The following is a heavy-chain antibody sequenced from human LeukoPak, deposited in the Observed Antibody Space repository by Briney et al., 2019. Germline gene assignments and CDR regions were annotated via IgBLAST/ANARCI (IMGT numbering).Heavy chain of an antibody. Sequence: SETLHPTCSVSGVSVSGFDWNWIRRSPGKGLEWIGHVHYSGKTVYNPSLQSRVTMSVDTSTNRFSLKLSSVTAADTAIYFCARHPPDDNWNSFYSWGQGTLVIVSS. CDR1: GVSVSGFD. D-gene: IGHD3-3*01. J-gene: IGHJ4*02. CDR3: ARHPPDDNWNSFYS. CDR2: VHYSGKT. V-gene: IGHV4-59*02.